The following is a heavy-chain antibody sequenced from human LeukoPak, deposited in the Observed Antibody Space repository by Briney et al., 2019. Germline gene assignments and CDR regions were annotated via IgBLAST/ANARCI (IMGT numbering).Heavy chain of an antibody. CDR2: INTNTGNP. Sequence: ASVKVSCKASGYTFTSYAMNWVRQAPGQGLEWMGWINTNTGNPTYAQGFTGRFVFSLDTSVSTAYLQISSLKAEDTAVYYCARPSGSYGSKSPVDYWGQGTLVAVSS. D-gene: IGHD1-26*01. J-gene: IGHJ4*02. CDR3: ARPSGSYGSKSPVDY. V-gene: IGHV7-4-1*02. CDR1: GYTFTSYA.